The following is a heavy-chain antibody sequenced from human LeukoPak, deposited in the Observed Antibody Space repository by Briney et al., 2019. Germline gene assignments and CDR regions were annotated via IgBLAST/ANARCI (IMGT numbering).Heavy chain of an antibody. CDR3: AKARNYGFLSVDFDS. J-gene: IGHJ4*02. Sequence: GSLRLSCAASGFTFSSYAMSWVRQAPGEGLEWVSIISGSGSSSSYTDSVKGRFTISRDNSQSTLYLQIISLRAEDTAVYFCAKARNYGFLSVDFDSWGQGTLVAVSS. D-gene: IGHD3-16*01. V-gene: IGHV3-23*01. CDR2: ISGSGSSS. CDR1: GFTFSSYA.